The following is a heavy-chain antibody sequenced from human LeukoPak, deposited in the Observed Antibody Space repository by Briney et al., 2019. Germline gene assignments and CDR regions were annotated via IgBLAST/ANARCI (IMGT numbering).Heavy chain of an antibody. D-gene: IGHD1/OR15-1a*01. CDR1: GYTFTDYY. CDR3: ARVRGITGTTSDWFDP. J-gene: IGHJ5*02. Sequence: ASVKVSCKASGYTFTDYYIHWVRQAPGQGLEWMGWINTNSGGAIFAQKFKGRVTMTRDTSISAAYMEVSRLMYDDTAVYYCARVRGITGTTSDWFDPWGQGTLVTVSS. CDR2: INTNSGGA. V-gene: IGHV1-2*02.